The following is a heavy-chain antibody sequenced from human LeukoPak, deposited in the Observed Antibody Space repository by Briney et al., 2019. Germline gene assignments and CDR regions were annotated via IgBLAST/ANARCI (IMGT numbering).Heavy chain of an antibody. J-gene: IGHJ4*02. V-gene: IGHV3-48*03. CDR2: ITGSGSTI. CDR1: GFTFSSSE. Sequence: GGSLRLSCAASGFTFSSSEMNWVRQAPGKGLEWVSFITGSGSTIYYPDSVRGRFTISRDDAKKSLYLQMDSLTAEDTATYYCARDWGPYGSHLDFWGQGTLVTVSS. CDR3: ARDWGPYGSHLDF. D-gene: IGHD3-10*01.